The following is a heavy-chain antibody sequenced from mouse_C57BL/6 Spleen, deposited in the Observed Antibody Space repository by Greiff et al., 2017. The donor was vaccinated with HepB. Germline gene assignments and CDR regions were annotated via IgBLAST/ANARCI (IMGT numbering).Heavy chain of an antibody. Sequence: QVQLQQSGAELARPGASVKLSCKASGYTFTSYGLSWVKQRTGQGLEWIGEIYPRSGNTYYNEKFKGKATLTADKSSSTAYMELRSLTSEDSAVYFCARWRGYDDFPYYYAMDYWGQGTSVTVSS. CDR3: ARWRGYDDFPYYYAMDY. CDR1: GYTFTSYG. J-gene: IGHJ4*01. V-gene: IGHV1-81*01. CDR2: IYPRSGNT. D-gene: IGHD2-2*01.